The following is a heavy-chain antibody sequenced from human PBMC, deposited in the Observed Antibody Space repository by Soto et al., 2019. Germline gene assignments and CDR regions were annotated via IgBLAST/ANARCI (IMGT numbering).Heavy chain of an antibody. V-gene: IGHV1-18*01. CDR3: ARDRSSWDSSSSL. Sequence: ASVQVSCKASGYTFTCYGISWVRQAPGQGLEWMGWISAYNGNTNYAQKLQGRVTMTTDTSTSTAYMELRSLRSDDTAVYYCARDRSSWDSSSSLWGQGTLVTVSS. D-gene: IGHD6-6*01. J-gene: IGHJ4*02. CDR2: ISAYNGNT. CDR1: GYTFTCYG.